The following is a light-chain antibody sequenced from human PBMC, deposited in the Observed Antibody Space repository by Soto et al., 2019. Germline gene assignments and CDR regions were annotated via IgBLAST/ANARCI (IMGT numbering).Light chain of an antibody. Sequence: QSALTQPASVSGSPGQSITISCTGTSSDVGGFDYVSWYQQHPGKAPKLMISEVNNRPSGVSTRFSGSKSDNTASLTISGLQAEDEADYYCSSYTSTNYVIFGGGTKLTLL. J-gene: IGLJ2*01. CDR2: EVN. CDR1: SSDVGGFDY. CDR3: SSYTSTNYVI. V-gene: IGLV2-14*01.